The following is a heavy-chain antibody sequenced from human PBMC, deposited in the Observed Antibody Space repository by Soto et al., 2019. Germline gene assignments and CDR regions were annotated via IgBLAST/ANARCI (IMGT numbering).Heavy chain of an antibody. D-gene: IGHD6-13*01. CDR2: IYPDDSDT. J-gene: IGHJ6*02. CDR1: GYTFTSYW. V-gene: IGHV5-51*01. CDR3: ANLLNVAAAGTPHYYGVDV. Sequence: PGESLKISCRGSGYTFTSYWIAWVRQMPGKGLEWLGIIYPDDSDTRYSPSFQGRVTISADKSINTAYLQMNSLRPEDAAVYHCANLLNVAAAGTPHYYGVDVWGQGTTVTVSS.